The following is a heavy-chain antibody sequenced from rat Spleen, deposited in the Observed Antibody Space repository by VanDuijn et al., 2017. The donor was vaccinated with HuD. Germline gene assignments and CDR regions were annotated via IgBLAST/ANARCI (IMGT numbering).Heavy chain of an antibody. Sequence: EVQLVESGGGLVQPGRSLKLSCVASGFTFNNYWMTWIRQAPGKGLEWVASITNTGGSTYYPDSVKGRFTISRDNAKSTLYLQMNSLRSEDTATYYCTRARRYDGSYDPSVMDAWGQGASVTVSS. CDR3: TRARRYDGSYDPSVMDA. D-gene: IGHD1-12*02. V-gene: IGHV5-31*01. J-gene: IGHJ4*01. CDR2: ITNTGGST. CDR1: GFTFNNYW.